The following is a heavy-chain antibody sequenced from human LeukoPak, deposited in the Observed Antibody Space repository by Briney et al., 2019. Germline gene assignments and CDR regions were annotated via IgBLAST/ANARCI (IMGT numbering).Heavy chain of an antibody. Sequence: ASVKVSCKASGYTFIYYYIYWVRQAPGQGLEWMGGIIPIFGTANYAQKFQGRVTITADKSTSTAYMELSSLRSEDTAVYYCASKKRHSNWFDPWGQGTLVTVSS. J-gene: IGHJ5*02. CDR3: ASKKRHSNWFDP. CDR2: IIPIFGTA. V-gene: IGHV1-69*06. CDR1: GYTFIYYY.